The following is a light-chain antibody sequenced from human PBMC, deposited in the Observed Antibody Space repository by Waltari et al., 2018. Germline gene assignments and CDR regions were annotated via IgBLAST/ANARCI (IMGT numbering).Light chain of an antibody. J-gene: IGKJ1*01. CDR3: GQGTHLPPT. Sequence: DVVMTQSPLSLPITPGQPASISCRSNQSLVHSNGNTYLSWYQQKPGQPPRRLIYEVSNQDSGVPDRFSGSGAGTDFTLKISRVEAEDVGVYYCGQGTHLPPTFGQGTNVEIQ. CDR2: EVS. CDR1: QSLVHSNGNTY. V-gene: IGKV2-30*02.